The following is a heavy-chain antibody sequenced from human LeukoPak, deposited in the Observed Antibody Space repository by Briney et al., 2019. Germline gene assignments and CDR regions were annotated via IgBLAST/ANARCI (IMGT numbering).Heavy chain of an antibody. J-gene: IGHJ4*02. CDR2: IKSKADGETT. CDR1: RFTFSNAW. CDR3: AIDEPNYAPYDFDY. Sequence: GGSLRLSCAASRFTFSNAWMNWVRQAPGKGLEWVGRIKSKADGETTDYASPVKGRFTISRDDSNNMVYLQMNSLKIEDTAVYYCAIDEPNYAPYDFDYWGQGTLVTVSS. D-gene: IGHD4/OR15-4a*01. V-gene: IGHV3-15*01.